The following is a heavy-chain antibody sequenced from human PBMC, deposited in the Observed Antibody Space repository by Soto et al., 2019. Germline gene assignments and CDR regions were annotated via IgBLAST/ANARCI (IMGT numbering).Heavy chain of an antibody. CDR3: ARDRSPAPYGSNWFDT. D-gene: IGHD3-10*01. CDR2: IIPILGIA. Sequence: QVQLVQSGAEVKKPGSSVKVSCKASGGTFSSYTISWVRQAPGKGLEWMGRIIPILGIANYAQKFQGRVTITADKSTSTAYMELSSLRSEDTAVYYCARDRSPAPYGSNWFDTWGQGTLVTVSS. J-gene: IGHJ5*02. CDR1: GGTFSSYT. V-gene: IGHV1-69*08.